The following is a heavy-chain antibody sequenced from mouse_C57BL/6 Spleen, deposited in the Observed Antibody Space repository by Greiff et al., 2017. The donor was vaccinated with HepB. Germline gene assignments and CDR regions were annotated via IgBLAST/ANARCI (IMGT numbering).Heavy chain of an antibody. CDR3: ARGYGSSYYNFDY. D-gene: IGHD1-1*01. CDR2: IYPGSGNT. Sequence: LVESGPELVKPGASVKISCKASGYSFTSYYIHWVKQRPGQGLEWIGWIYPGSGNTKYTEKFKGKATLTADTSSSTAYMQLSSLTSEDSAVYYCARGYGSSYYNFDYWGQGTTLTVSS. V-gene: IGHV1-66*01. J-gene: IGHJ2*01. CDR1: GYSFTSYY.